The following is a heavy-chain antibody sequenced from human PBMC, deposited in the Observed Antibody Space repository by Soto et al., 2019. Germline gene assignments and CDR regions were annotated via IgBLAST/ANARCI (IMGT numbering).Heavy chain of an antibody. J-gene: IGHJ6*02. D-gene: IGHD3-10*01. Sequence: GESLKICCKGSGYTFAGHWIAWVRQMPGKGLEWMGIIYPDDADIRYSPSFQGQVTISADKSISTAFLQWSSLKASDTAMYFCARYGSGSYYEPRYYYQYAMDVWGQGTTVTSP. CDR2: IYPDDADI. CDR3: ARYGSGSYYEPRYYYQYAMDV. V-gene: IGHV5-51*01. CDR1: GYTFAGHW.